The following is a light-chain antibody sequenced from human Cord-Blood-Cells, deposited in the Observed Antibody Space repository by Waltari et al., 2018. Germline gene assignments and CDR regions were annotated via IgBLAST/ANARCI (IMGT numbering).Light chain of an antibody. CDR3: CSYAGSSTWV. V-gene: IGLV2-23*01. CDR2: GGS. J-gene: IGLJ3*02. CDR1: SSDCGSYNL. Sequence: QSALTQPASVSGSPGQSITISCTGTSSDCGSYNLFSWDQQHPGKAPKLMIYGGSKRPSGVSNRFSGSKSGNTASLTISGLQAEDEADYYCCSYAGSSTWVFGGGTKLTVL.